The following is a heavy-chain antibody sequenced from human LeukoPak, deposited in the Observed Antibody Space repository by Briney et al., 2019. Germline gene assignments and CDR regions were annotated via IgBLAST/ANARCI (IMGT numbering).Heavy chain of an antibody. Sequence: SETLSLTCTVSGGSINSHYWSWIRQPPGRRPEWIGYIFNSGTTNYNPSLRSRVTMSVDTSRDQFFLRLISVTAADTAIYYCASRPADTTWYGVFDFWSQGTLVTVSS. D-gene: IGHD3-10*01. CDR2: IFNSGTT. J-gene: IGHJ4*02. V-gene: IGHV4-59*11. CDR1: GGSINSHY. CDR3: ASRPADTTWYGVFDF.